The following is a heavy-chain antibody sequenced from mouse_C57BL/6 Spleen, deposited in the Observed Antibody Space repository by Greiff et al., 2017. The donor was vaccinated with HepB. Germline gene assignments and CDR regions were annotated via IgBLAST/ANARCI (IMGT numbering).Heavy chain of an antibody. V-gene: IGHV1-50*01. J-gene: IGHJ3*01. Sequence: QVQLKQPGAELVKPGASVKLSCKASGYTFTSYWMQWVKQRPGQGLEWIGEIDPSDSYTNYNQKFKGKATLTVDTSSSTAYMQLSSLTSEDSAVYYCARLRAAQAPFAYWGQGTLVTVSA. CDR3: ARLRAAQAPFAY. CDR1: GYTFTSYW. D-gene: IGHD3-2*02. CDR2: IDPSDSYT.